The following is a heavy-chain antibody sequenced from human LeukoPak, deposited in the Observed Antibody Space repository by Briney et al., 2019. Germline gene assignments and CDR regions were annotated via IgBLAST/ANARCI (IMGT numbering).Heavy chain of an antibody. CDR1: GFTFSSYA. Sequence: PGGSLRLSCAASGFTFSSYAMSWVRQAPGKGLEWVSAISGSGGRTYYADSVKGRFTISRDNSKDTLYLQMNSLRAEDTAVYYCAKDLHYDILTGYYNYWGQGTMVTVSS. CDR2: ISGSGGRT. CDR3: AKDLHYDILTGYYNY. D-gene: IGHD3-9*01. J-gene: IGHJ4*02. V-gene: IGHV3-23*01.